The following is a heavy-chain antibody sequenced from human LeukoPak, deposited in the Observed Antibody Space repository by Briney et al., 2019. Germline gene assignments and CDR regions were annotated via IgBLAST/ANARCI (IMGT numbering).Heavy chain of an antibody. CDR1: GGSISSSSYY. CDR2: IYYSGCT. CDR3: ARDDKSGYDSDDAFDI. Sequence: PSETLSLTCTVSGGSISSSSYYWGWIRQPPGKGLEWIGSIYYSGCTYYNPSLKSRVTISVDTSKNQFSLKLSSVTAADTAVYYCARDDKSGYDSDDAFDIWGQGTMVTVSS. V-gene: IGHV4-39*07. J-gene: IGHJ3*02. D-gene: IGHD5-12*01.